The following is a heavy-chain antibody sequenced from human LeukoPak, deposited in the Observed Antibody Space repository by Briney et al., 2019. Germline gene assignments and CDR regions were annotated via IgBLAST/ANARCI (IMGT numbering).Heavy chain of an antibody. V-gene: IGHV4-39*01. CDR2: IYYSGST. CDR3: AALGSSRSY. D-gene: IGHD6-6*01. CDR1: GGSISSSSYY. Sequence: PSETLSLTCTVSGGSISSSSYYWGWIRQPPGKGLEWIGSIYYSGSTYYNPSLKSRVTISVDTSKNQFSLKLSSVTAADTAVYYCAALGSSRSYWGQGTLVTVSS. J-gene: IGHJ4*02.